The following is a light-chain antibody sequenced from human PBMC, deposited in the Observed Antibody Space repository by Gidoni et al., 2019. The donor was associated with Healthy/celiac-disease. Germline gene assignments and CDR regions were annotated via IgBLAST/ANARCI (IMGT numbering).Light chain of an antibody. CDR1: QSVSSY. Sequence: DIVLTQSPSTLSLSPGERATLSCRARQSVSSYLAWYQQKPGQAPRLRIYDASNRATGVPARFSGSGSGTDFTLTSSSLEPEDVAVYYCKQRSNWPACGQGTRLEIK. J-gene: IGKJ5*01. V-gene: IGKV3-11*01. CDR2: DAS. CDR3: KQRSNWPA.